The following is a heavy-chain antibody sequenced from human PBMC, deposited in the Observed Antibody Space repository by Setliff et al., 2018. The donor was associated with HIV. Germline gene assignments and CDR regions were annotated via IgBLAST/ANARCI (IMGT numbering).Heavy chain of an antibody. D-gene: IGHD1-26*01. V-gene: IGHV4-61*05. Sequence: SETLSLTCTVSPESISSNNYYWAWIRQPPGKGLEWIGWIYYSGNTRYNPSLKSRVTISLDTSKNRFSLQLTSVTAADTAVYYCARHRDGGTYPLDYWGQGTLVTVSS. J-gene: IGHJ4*02. CDR2: IYYSGNT. CDR3: ARHRDGGTYPLDY. CDR1: PESISSNNYY.